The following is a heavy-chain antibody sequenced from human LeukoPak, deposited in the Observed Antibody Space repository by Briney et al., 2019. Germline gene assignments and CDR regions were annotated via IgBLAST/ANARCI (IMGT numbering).Heavy chain of an antibody. CDR3: ARVSDTSMVTPGFDS. V-gene: IGHV1-18*01. CDR2: VSTSNGDT. J-gene: IGHJ4*02. D-gene: IGHD5-18*01. Sequence: ASVKVSCKTSGYNFNRYTITWVRQAPGQGFEWMGWVSTSNGDTNYAEKFQGRVIMTTETVTKTAYMELRRLRSGDTAMYFCARVSDTSMVTPGFDSWGQGTLVTVSS. CDR1: GYNFNRYT.